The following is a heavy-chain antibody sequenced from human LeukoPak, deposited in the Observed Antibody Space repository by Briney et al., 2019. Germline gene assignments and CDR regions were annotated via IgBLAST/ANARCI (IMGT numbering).Heavy chain of an antibody. D-gene: IGHD3-22*01. CDR1: GDSMSSSSYY. J-gene: IGHJ5*01. CDR2: IYYSGST. Sequence: SETLSLTCTVSGDSMSSSSYYWGWIRQPPGKGLEWIASIYYSGSTFYDPSLRSRVTISVDKSRNRFSLKLSSVTASDTSVYYCARHGIDNYDPSAYSNWFDPWGQGTLVTVSS. V-gene: IGHV4-39*01. CDR3: ARHGIDNYDPSAYSNWFDP.